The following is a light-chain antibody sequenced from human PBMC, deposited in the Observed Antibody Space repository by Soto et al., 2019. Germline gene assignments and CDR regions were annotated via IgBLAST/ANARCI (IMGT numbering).Light chain of an antibody. J-gene: IGLJ1*01. Sequence: QSVLTQPASVSGSPGQSITISCTGTSGDVGGYNYVSWYQQHPGKAPKLMIYDVSNRPSGVSNRFSGSKSGNTASLTISGLQAEDEADYYCSSYTSSSTLVYVFGTGTKVTVL. CDR2: DVS. V-gene: IGLV2-14*01. CDR1: SGDVGGYNY. CDR3: SSYTSSSTLVYV.